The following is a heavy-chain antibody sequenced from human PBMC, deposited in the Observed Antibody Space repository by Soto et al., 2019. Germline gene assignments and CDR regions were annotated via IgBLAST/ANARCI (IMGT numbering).Heavy chain of an antibody. V-gene: IGHV4-30-2*01. CDR3: ARVAGSSRGSFDS. Sequence: QLQLQESGSGLVKPSQTLSLNCAVSGDSISNGGYSWSWILQPPGKGLEWIGYIYHSGINSYSPSVESRVTISEDMANIQFSLRLSSVTAADTAVYYCARVAGSSRGSFDSWGKGNLVTVYS. J-gene: IGHJ4*02. CDR2: IYHSGIN. CDR1: GDSISNGGYS. D-gene: IGHD6-6*01.